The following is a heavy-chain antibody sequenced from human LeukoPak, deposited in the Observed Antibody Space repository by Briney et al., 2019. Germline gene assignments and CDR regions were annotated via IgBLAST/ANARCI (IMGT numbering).Heavy chain of an antibody. V-gene: IGHV3-21*06. CDR3: ARGYGTYPLDS. Sequence: GGSLRLSCATSDFTLSSFTMNWVRQAPGKGLEWVSSISSGNSYTSYADSVKGRFTISRDNARNSLSLQMNSLRVEDTAVYYCARGYGTYPLDSWGQGALVTVSS. J-gene: IGHJ4*02. D-gene: IGHD5-12*01. CDR1: DFTLSSFT. CDR2: ISSGNSYT.